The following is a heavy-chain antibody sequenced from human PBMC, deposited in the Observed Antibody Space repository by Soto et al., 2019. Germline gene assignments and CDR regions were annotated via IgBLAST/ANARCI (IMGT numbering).Heavy chain of an antibody. V-gene: IGHV3-48*01. CDR3: ARGPSSNDHYFDH. J-gene: IGHJ4*02. CDR1: GFTFSAYA. Sequence: PGGSLRLSCAASGFTFSAYAMNWVRQAPEAGLEWISYISTGGTIIYYADSVRGRFTISRDNAKNSLSLHMSSLRAEDTALYYCARGPSSNDHYFDHWGRGAQVTSPQ. D-gene: IGHD3-16*01. CDR2: ISTGGTII.